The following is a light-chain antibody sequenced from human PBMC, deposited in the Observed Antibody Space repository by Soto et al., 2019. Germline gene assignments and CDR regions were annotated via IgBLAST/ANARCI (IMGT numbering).Light chain of an antibody. CDR1: SSNVGSYY. CDR2: DDN. CDR3: ATWDNSLSAAL. J-gene: IGLJ2*01. Sequence: QSVLTQPPSVSAAPGQKVTISCSGSSSNVGSYYVSWYQQAPGTAPKLLIYDDNKRPSGIPDRFSGSKSGTSATLGITGLQTGDEADYYCATWDNSLSAALFGGGTKVTVL. V-gene: IGLV1-51*01.